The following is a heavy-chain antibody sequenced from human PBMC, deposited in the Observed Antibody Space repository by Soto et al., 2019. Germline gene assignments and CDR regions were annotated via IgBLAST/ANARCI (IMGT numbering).Heavy chain of an antibody. CDR2: ISAYNGNT. V-gene: IGHV1-18*01. Sequence: ASVKVSCKASGYTFTSYGISWVRQAPGQGLEWMGWISAYNGNTNYAQKLQGRVTMTTDTSTSTAYMELRSLRSDDTAVYYCARTDYGDVNDAFDIWGQGTMVTVSS. D-gene: IGHD4-17*01. CDR1: GYTFTSYG. CDR3: ARTDYGDVNDAFDI. J-gene: IGHJ3*02.